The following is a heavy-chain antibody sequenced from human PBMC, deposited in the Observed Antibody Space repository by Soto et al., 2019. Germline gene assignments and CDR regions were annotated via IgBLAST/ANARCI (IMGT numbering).Heavy chain of an antibody. CDR2: ISTYIGNT. CDR3: ARPRADALDI. V-gene: IGHV1-18*01. Sequence: QIQLVQSGAEVKKPGASVNVSCKASGYSFTNYGVSWVRQAPGQGLEWMGWISTYIGNTNYAQKFQGRVTMTTDTSTSTAYMDLRSLRVDDTAVYYCARPRADALDIWGQGTMVTVSS. J-gene: IGHJ3*02. CDR1: GYSFTNYG.